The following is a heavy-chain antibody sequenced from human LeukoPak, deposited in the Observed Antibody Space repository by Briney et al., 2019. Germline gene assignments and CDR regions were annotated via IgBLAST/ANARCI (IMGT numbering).Heavy chain of an antibody. CDR3: AGVQKSSIFWSAPGV. D-gene: IGHD3-3*01. CDR1: GYTFTSYG. CDR2: INPNSGGT. J-gene: IGHJ6*04. Sequence: ASVKVSCKASGYTFTSYGISWVRQAPGQGLEWMGRINPNSGGTNYAQKFQGRVTMTRDTSISTAYMELSRLRSDDTAVYYCAGVQKSSIFWSAPGVWGKGTTVTVSS. V-gene: IGHV1-2*06.